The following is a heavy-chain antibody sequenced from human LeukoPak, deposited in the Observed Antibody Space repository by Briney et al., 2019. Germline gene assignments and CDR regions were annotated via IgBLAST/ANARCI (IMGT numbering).Heavy chain of an antibody. CDR1: GGSISSGSYY. Sequence: PSETLSLTCTLSGGSISSGSYYWSWIRQPAGKGLEWIGRIYTSGSTNYNPSLKSRVTISVDTSKNQFSLKLSSVTAADTAVYYCARGLYDFWSGYYRPFDYWGQGTLVTVSS. D-gene: IGHD3-3*01. CDR2: IYTSGST. CDR3: ARGLYDFWSGYYRPFDY. V-gene: IGHV4-61*02. J-gene: IGHJ4*02.